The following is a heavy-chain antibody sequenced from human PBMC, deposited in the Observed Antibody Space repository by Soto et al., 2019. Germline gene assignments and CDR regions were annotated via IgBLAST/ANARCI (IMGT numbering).Heavy chain of an antibody. V-gene: IGHV3-15*01. CDR1: GFTFSNAW. Sequence: EVQLVESGGGLVKPGGSLRLSCTASGFTFSNAWMTWVRQAPGKGLEWVGRIKTNADGGTTDYAAPVKGRFAISRDDSENTLYLQMNRLKTEDTAVYYCTNVYFDYWGQGTLVTVSS. CDR2: IKTNADGGTT. CDR3: TNVYFDY. J-gene: IGHJ4*02.